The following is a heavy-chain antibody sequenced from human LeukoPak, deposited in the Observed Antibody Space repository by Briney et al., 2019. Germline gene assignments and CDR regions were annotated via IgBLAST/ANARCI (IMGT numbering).Heavy chain of an antibody. CDR2: INPNSGGT. V-gene: IGHV1-2*02. CDR1: GFTFTSYG. J-gene: IGHJ6*02. D-gene: IGHD4-17*01. Sequence: ASVKVSCKASGFTFTSYGFSWVRQAPGQGLEWMGWINPNSGGTNYAQKFQGRVTMTRDTSISTAYMELSRLRSDDTAVYYCARGREVTTPYYYYGMDVWGQGTTVTVSS. CDR3: ARGREVTTPYYYYGMDV.